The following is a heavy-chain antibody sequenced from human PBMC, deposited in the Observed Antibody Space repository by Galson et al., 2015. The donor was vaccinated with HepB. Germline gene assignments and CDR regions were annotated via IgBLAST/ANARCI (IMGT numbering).Heavy chain of an antibody. CDR3: VRDVFGSGTIGWFDP. J-gene: IGHJ5*02. CDR2: IWNDGNRQ. CDR1: GFMFSSYG. Sequence: SLRLSCAASGFMFSSYGMHWVRQATGKGLEWVAVIWNDGNRQYYPDSVKGRFTISRDNSKNTLYLQMNSLRPEDTAVYYCVRDVFGSGTIGWFDPWGHGTLVTVSS. V-gene: IGHV3-33*01. D-gene: IGHD3-10*01.